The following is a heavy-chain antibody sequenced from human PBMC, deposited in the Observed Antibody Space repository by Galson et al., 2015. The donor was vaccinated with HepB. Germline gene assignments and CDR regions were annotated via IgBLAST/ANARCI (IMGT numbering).Heavy chain of an antibody. CDR1: GDSMTSNI. Sequence: ETLSLTCTVSGDSMTSNIWSWIRQSPGKGLEWVGYIYYSGSTSYNPSLKSRVTISKDTSKNQFFLKFSSVTAADTAVYYCARRSRYCSGSDCYSYYFDLWGRGTMVTVSS. V-gene: IGHV4-59*08. CDR2: IYYSGST. CDR3: ARRSRYCSGSDCYSYYFDL. D-gene: IGHD2-15*01. J-gene: IGHJ2*01.